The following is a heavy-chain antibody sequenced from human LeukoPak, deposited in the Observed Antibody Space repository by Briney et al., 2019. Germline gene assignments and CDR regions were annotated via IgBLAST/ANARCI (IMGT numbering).Heavy chain of an antibody. D-gene: IGHD1-14*01. CDR3: TRRSITSTRTDDY. CDR1: GFNFSGSA. J-gene: IGHJ4*02. CDR2: NRSKSHNYAT. V-gene: IGHV3-73*01. Sequence: GGSLRLSCAVSGFNFSGSAIHWVRQASGKGLEWVGRNRSKSHNYATTYAASLKGRFTISRDDSKDTTYLQMSSLKTDDTAVYYCTRRSITSTRTDDYWGQGTLVTVSS.